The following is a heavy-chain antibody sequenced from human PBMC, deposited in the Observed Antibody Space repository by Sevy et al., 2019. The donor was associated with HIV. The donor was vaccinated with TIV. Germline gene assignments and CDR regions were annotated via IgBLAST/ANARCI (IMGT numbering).Heavy chain of an antibody. CDR1: GGSISTYY. J-gene: IGHJ5*02. V-gene: IGHV4-59*01. CDR3: ARAPPVRSGDDSLNWFDP. D-gene: IGHD5-12*01. Sequence: SETLSLTCTVSGGSISTYYWSWIRQPPGKGLEYIGYIYYTGGTNYNPSLKSRVTISVDTSKNQFSLKLRSVTAVDTAVYYCARAPPVRSGDDSLNWFDPWGQGTLVTVSS. CDR2: IYYTGGT.